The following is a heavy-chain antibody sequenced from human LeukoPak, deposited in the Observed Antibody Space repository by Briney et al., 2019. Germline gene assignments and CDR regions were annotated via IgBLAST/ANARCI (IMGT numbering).Heavy chain of an antibody. CDR2: IKQDGSET. V-gene: IGHV3-7*04. J-gene: IGHJ4*02. Sequence: GGSLRLSCAASGFTFSTYWMSWVRQAPGKGLECVANIKQDGSETYYVDSVKGRFTISRDNVKNSLFLQMNSLRAEDTAVYYCARGTPQYTSSWYNYWGQGTLVTVSS. CDR3: ARGTPQYTSSWYNY. CDR1: GFTFSTYW. D-gene: IGHD6-13*01.